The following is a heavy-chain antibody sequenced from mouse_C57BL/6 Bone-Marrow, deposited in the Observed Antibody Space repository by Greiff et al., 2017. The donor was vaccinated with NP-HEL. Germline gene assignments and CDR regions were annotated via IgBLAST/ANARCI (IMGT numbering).Heavy chain of an antibody. CDR2: IYPGSGST. CDR3: ARICYGSGWFAY. Sequence: QVQLQQPGAELVKPGASVKMSCKASGYTFTSYWITWVKQRPGQGLEWIGDIYPGSGSTNYNEKFKSKATLTVDTSSSTAYMQLSSLTSEDSAVYYCARICYGSGWFAYWGQGTLVTVSA. J-gene: IGHJ3*01. V-gene: IGHV1-55*01. D-gene: IGHD1-1*01. CDR1: GYTFTSYW.